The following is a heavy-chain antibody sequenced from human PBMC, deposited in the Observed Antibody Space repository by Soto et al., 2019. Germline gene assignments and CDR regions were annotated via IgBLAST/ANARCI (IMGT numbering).Heavy chain of an antibody. CDR1: GFTFSSYS. D-gene: IGHD2-2*01. CDR3: AKDRGGYCISTSCYVLGYYYGMDV. J-gene: IGHJ6*02. Sequence: LRLSCAASGFTFSSYSMNWVRQAPGKGLEWVAVISYDGSNKYYADSVKGRFTISRDNSKNTLYLQMNSLRAEDTAVYYCAKDRGGYCISTSCYVLGYYYGMDVWGQGTTVTVSS. V-gene: IGHV3-30*18. CDR2: ISYDGSNK.